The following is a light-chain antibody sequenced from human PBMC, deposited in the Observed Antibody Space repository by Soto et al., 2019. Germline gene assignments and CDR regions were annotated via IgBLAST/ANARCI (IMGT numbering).Light chain of an antibody. CDR1: QSITSY. V-gene: IGKV1-39*01. Sequence: DIQMTQSPSSLSASVGDRVTITCRASQSITSYLNWYQHKPGRDPMLLIYAVSNLQRGVPSRFSGSGSGTDFTLTISGLQPEDLGTYYCQQSYNTPYTFGQGTKLQIK. CDR3: QQSYNTPYT. J-gene: IGKJ2*01. CDR2: AVS.